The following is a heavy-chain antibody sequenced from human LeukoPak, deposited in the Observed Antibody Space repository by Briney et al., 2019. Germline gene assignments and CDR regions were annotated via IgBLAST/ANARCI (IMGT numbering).Heavy chain of an antibody. CDR1: GFTFSSYG. Sequence: GGSLRLSCAASGFTFSSYGMHWVRQAPGKGLEWVAVIWYDGSNKYYADSVKGRFTISRDNSKNTLYLQMNSLRAEDTAVYYCARVSGSCREGDFWMEYWGQGTLVTVSS. CDR2: IWYDGSNK. J-gene: IGHJ4*02. CDR3: ARVSGSCREGDFWMEY. D-gene: IGHD1-26*01. V-gene: IGHV3-33*01.